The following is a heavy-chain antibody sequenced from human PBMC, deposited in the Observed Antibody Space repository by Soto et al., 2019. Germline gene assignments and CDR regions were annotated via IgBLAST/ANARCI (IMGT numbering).Heavy chain of an antibody. J-gene: IGHJ6*02. V-gene: IGHV4-30-2*04. CDR2: IYHSGST. D-gene: IGHD1-1*01. Sequence: GKGLEWIGYIYHSGSTYYNPSLKSRVTISVDTSKNQFSLKLSSLTAADTAVYYCARDCGTNYYYYYGMDVWGQGTTVTVSS. CDR3: ARDCGTNYYYYYGMDV.